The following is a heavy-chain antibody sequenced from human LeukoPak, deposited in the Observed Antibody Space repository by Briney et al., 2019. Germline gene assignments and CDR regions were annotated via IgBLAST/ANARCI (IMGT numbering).Heavy chain of an antibody. Sequence: GGSLRLSCAASGFTFSNYWMHWVRQAPGKGLVWVSRINSDGINTSYADSVKGRFTISRDNAKNTLNLQMNSLRAEDTAVYYCARDLGQYYDTSDNWFDPWGQGTLVTVSP. CDR3: ARDLGQYYDTSDNWFDP. CDR1: GFTFSNYW. V-gene: IGHV3-74*01. CDR2: INSDGINT. D-gene: IGHD3-22*01. J-gene: IGHJ5*02.